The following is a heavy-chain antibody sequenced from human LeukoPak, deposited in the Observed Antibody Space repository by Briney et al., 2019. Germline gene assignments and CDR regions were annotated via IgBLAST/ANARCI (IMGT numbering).Heavy chain of an antibody. Sequence: ASVSVSCKASGYTFTVYYMHWVRQAPGQGREWMGWINPNSGGTSYAQKFQGRVTMTRDMSTSTVYMELSSLRSGDTAVYYCARDHMMAAAFDYWGQGTLVTVSS. CDR3: ARDHMMAAAFDY. D-gene: IGHD6-13*01. CDR2: INPNSGGT. V-gene: IGHV1-2*02. CDR1: GYTFTVYY. J-gene: IGHJ4*02.